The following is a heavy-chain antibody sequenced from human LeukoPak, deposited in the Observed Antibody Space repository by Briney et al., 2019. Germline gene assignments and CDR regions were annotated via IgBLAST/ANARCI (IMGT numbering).Heavy chain of an antibody. V-gene: IGHV1-2*02. CDR3: TRDVGSRYGHDC. CDR2: INPNSGGT. D-gene: IGHD5-18*01. J-gene: IGHJ4*02. CDR1: GYTFTAYD. Sequence: ASVKVSCKASGYTFTAYDIHWVRQAPGQGLEWMGWINPNSGGTNYAQKFQGRVTMTRDTSISTAYMELSRLRSDDMAVYYCTRDVGSRYGHDCWGQGTLVTVSS.